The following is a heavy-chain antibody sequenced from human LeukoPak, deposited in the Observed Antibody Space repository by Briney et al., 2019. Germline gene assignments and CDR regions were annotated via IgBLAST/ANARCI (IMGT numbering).Heavy chain of an antibody. V-gene: IGHV3-66*02. D-gene: IGHD2-21*02. CDR3: ARGGGAYCGDDCYRNFDY. CDR1: GLTVSSTY. Sequence: GGSLRLPCAVSGLTVSSTYMSWVGQAPGRGLEWVSVIYAGGSTYYADAVTGRFTISRDNSKNTLHLQMNSLRPEDTAVYYCARGGGAYCGDDCYRNFDYWGQGALVTVSS. CDR2: IYAGGST. J-gene: IGHJ4*02.